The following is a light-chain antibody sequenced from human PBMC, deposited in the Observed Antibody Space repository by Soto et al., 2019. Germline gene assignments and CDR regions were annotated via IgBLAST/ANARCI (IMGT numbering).Light chain of an antibody. CDR2: GTS. Sequence: LTRCPGTLSWYPGERATLSCRASQSVNGNYLAWYQQKPGQAPRLLIYGTSSRATGIPDRFSGSGSGTDFTLTISRLEPEDFAVYYCQQCGSLPGTFGQGTKVDIK. J-gene: IGKJ1*01. CDR3: QQCGSLPGT. V-gene: IGKV3-20*01. CDR1: QSVNGNY.